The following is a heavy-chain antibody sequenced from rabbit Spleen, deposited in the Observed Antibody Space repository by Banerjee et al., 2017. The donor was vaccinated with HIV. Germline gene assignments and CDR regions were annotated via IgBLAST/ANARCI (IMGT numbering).Heavy chain of an antibody. J-gene: IGHJ4*01. CDR2: IYTGSGGDT. D-gene: IGHD1-1*01. CDR1: GFSFSSSYW. Sequence: QSLEESGGDLVKPGVSLTLNCTDSGFSFSSSYWICWVRQAPGKGLEWIACIYTGSGGDTSYASLEKGRFSVSKTPSTTVTLQISSMTAADTATYFCAKDLGNVGYIDVDFWGPGTLVTVS. V-gene: IGHV1S40*01. CDR3: AKDLGNVGYIDVDF.